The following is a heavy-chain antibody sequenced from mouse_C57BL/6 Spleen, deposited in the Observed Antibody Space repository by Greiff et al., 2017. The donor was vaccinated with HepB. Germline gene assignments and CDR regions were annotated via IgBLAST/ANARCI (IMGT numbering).Heavy chain of an antibody. CDR1: GFTFNTYA. CDR2: IRSKSSNYAT. Sequence: EVNLVESGGGLVQPKGSLKLSCAASGFTFNTYAMHWVRQAPGKGLEWVARIRSKSSNYATYYADSVKDRFTISRDDSQSMLYLQMNNLKTEDTAMYYCVREELLRSQPGFAYWGQGTLVTVSA. D-gene: IGHD1-1*01. V-gene: IGHV10-3*01. CDR3: VREELLRSQPGFAY. J-gene: IGHJ3*01.